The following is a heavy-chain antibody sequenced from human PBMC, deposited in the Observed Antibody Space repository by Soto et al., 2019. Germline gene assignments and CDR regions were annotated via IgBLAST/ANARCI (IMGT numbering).Heavy chain of an antibody. J-gene: IGHJ5*02. CDR1: GGSISSSNW. Sequence: SETLSLTCAVSGGSISSSNWWSWVRQPPGKGLEWIGEIYHSGSTNYNPSLKSRVTISVDKSKNQFSLKLSSVTAADTAVYYCARRSGYGSGSYYNIGWFDPWGQGTLVTVSS. D-gene: IGHD3-10*01. V-gene: IGHV4-4*02. CDR3: ARRSGYGSGSYYNIGWFDP. CDR2: IYHSGST.